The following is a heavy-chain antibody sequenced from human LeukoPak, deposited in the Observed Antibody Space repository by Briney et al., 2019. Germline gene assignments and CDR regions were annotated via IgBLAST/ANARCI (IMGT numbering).Heavy chain of an antibody. CDR1: HYTYTGYY. V-gene: IGHV1-2*02. CDR2: MNPNSDGT. CDR3: ARGSVLLWFGELDYYMDV. D-gene: IGHD3-10*01. J-gene: IGHJ6*03. Sequence: ASVQDSCKASHYTYTGYYMHGVRQAPGQGLEWMGWMNPNSDGTNYAQKFQGRVTMTRDTSISTAYMELSRLRSDDTAVYYCARGSVLLWFGELDYYMDVWGKGTTVTVSS.